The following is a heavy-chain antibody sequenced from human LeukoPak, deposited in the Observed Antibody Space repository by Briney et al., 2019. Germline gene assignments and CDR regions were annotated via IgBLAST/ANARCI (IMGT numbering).Heavy chain of an antibody. CDR2: IYYSGST. J-gene: IGHJ4*02. V-gene: IGHV4-39*01. CDR3: ARVISRVFGAVIAHSYYFDY. Sequence: PSETLSLTCTVSGGSISSSSYYWGWIRQPPGKGLEWIGSIYYSGSTYYNPSLKSRVTISVDTSKNQFSLKLSSVTAADTAVYYCARVISRVFGAVIAHSYYFDYWGQGTLVTVSS. D-gene: IGHD3-3*01. CDR1: GGSISSSSYY.